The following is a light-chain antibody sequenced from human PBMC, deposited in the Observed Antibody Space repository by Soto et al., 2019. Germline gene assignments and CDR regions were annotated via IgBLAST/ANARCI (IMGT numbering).Light chain of an antibody. CDR2: NNN. CDR3: AAWDDSLNGYA. Sequence: QSVLTQPPSASGTPGQRGTISCSGGSSNIGTNAVNWYQQLPGTAPKLLIYNNNQRPSGVPDRFSGSKSGTSASLAISGRQSEDEADYYCAAWDDSLNGYAFGPGTKVTVL. J-gene: IGLJ1*01. V-gene: IGLV1-44*01. CDR1: SSNIGTNA.